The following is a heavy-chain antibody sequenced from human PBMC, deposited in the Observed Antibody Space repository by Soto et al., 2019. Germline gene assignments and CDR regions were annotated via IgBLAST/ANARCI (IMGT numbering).Heavy chain of an antibody. CDR3: AKDRDRRELHPKFDY. J-gene: IGHJ4*02. CDR2: ISGSGGST. Sequence: EVQLLESGGGLVQPGGSLRLSCAASGFTFSSYAMSWVRQAPGKGLEWVSAISGSGGSTYYADSVKGRFTISRDNSKNTLYLQMNRLRPEDTAVYYCAKDRDRRELHPKFDYWCQGTLVTVSS. D-gene: IGHD1-26*01. CDR1: GFTFSSYA. V-gene: IGHV3-23*01.